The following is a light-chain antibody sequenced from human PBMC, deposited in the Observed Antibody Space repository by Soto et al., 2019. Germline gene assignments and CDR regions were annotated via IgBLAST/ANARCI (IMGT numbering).Light chain of an antibody. J-gene: IGLJ2*01. CDR3: SSYTLSNTLV. Sequence: QSALTQPASVSGSPGQSITISCTGTSTDVGGYNYVSWYQQHPGKAPKLMIYVVSNRPSGVSNRFSGSKSGNTASLTISGLQAEDEADYYCSSYTLSNTLVFGGGTKLTVL. V-gene: IGLV2-14*01. CDR1: STDVGGYNY. CDR2: VVS.